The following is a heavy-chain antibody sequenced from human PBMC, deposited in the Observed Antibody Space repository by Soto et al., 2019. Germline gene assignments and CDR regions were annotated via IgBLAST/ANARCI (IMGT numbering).Heavy chain of an antibody. D-gene: IGHD4-17*01. Sequence: LSLTCTVSGGSISSANYYWNWVRQPPGKGLEWIGYIYNSGSTNYNPSLKSRVTISLDTSKNQFSLKLTSVTAADTAVYYCAREVRDTVTTFDYWGQGTLVTVSS. CDR1: GGSISSANYY. V-gene: IGHV4-30-4*01. CDR3: AREVRDTVTTFDY. J-gene: IGHJ4*02. CDR2: IYNSGST.